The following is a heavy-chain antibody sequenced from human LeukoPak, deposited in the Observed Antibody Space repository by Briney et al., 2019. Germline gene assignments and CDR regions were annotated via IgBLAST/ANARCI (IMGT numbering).Heavy chain of an antibody. V-gene: IGHV3-53*01. J-gene: IGHJ3*02. CDR1: GFTVSTNY. CDR3: ARDSGRFDVFDI. D-gene: IGHD3-10*01. CDR2: IYSDGRT. Sequence: GGSLRLSCAASGFTVSTNYMSWVRQAPGKGLEWVSVIYSDGRTYYADSVKGRFTISRDNSGNTLYLQMNSLRAEDTAVYYCARDSGRFDVFDIWGQGTMVTVSS.